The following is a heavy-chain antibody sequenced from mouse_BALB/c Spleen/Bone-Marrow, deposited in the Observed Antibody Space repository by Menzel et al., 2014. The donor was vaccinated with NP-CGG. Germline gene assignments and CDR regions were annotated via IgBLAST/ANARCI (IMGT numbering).Heavy chain of an antibody. CDR2: ISYDGSN. J-gene: IGHJ4*01. CDR3: ARDYMGY. V-gene: IGHV3-6*02. CDR1: GYSITSGYY. Sequence: DVKLQESGPGLVKPSQSLSLTCSVTGYSITSGYYWNWIRQFPGNKLEWMGYISYDGSNNYNPSLKNRISITRDTSKNQFFLKLNSVTTEDTATYYCARDYMGYWGQGTSVTVSS.